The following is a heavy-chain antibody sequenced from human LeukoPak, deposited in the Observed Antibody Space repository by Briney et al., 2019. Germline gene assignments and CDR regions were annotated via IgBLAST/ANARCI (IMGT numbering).Heavy chain of an antibody. Sequence: PGGSLRLSCAASGFTFSSYGMHWVRQAPGKGLEWVAVISYDGSNKYYADSVKGRFTISRDNSKNTLYLQMNSLRAEDTAVYYCVGAITWDDVFDIWGQGTKVTVSS. CDR1: GFTFSSYG. J-gene: IGHJ3*02. CDR2: ISYDGSNK. D-gene: IGHD7-27*01. CDR3: VGAITWDDVFDI. V-gene: IGHV3-30*03.